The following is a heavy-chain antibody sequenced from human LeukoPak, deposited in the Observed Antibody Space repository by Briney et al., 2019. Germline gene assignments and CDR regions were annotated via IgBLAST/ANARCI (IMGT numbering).Heavy chain of an antibody. CDR1: GGSISSYY. V-gene: IGHV4-59*01. CDR2: IYYSGST. Sequence: SETLSLTCTVSGGSISSYYWSWIRQPPGKGLEWIGYIYYSGSTNYNPSLKSRVTISVDTSKNQFSLKLSSVTAADTAVYYCARSSIPPPGTYVGFDYWGQGTLVTVSS. J-gene: IGHJ4*02. CDR3: ARSSIPPPGTYVGFDY. D-gene: IGHD1-26*01.